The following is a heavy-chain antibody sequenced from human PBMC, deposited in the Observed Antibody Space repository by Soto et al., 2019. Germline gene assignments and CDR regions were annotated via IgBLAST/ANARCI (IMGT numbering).Heavy chain of an antibody. CDR1: GGTFSSYA. J-gene: IGHJ6*02. V-gene: IGHV1-69*13. D-gene: IGHD6-13*01. CDR3: RRAAAGSTYYYYGMDV. Sequence: SVKVSCKASGGTFSSYAISWVRQAPGQGLEWMGGIIPIFGTANYAQKFQGRVTITADESTSTAYMELSSLRSEDTAVYYCRRAAAGSTYYYYGMDVWGQGXTVTVYS. CDR2: IIPIFGTA.